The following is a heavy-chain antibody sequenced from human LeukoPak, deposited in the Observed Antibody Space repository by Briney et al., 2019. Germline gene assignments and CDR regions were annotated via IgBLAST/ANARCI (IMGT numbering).Heavy chain of an antibody. J-gene: IGHJ4*02. D-gene: IGHD2-15*01. CDR3: AKDGFCSGGKWHPHHFDD. CDR2: ISSDGSNK. CDR1: GHSFSFYG. V-gene: IGHV3-30*18. Sequence: GKSLRLSCAASGHSFSFYGMQWVRQAPGKGLEWVACISSDGSNKYYADSARGRFTISRDNSKNTLSLQMNSLRAEDTAVYYCAKDGFCSGGKWHPHHFDDWGQGTLVTVSS.